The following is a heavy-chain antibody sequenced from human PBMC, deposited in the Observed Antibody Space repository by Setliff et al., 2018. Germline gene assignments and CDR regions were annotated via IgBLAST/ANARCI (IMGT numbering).Heavy chain of an antibody. CDR2: ISPYSGKT. CDR1: GYTFITLG. D-gene: IGHD2-15*01. Sequence: VASVKVSCKTSGYTFITLGINWVRQAPGQGLEWVGWISPYSGKTDYAQKFQGRVIMTIDSSTTTAYLELKTLRSDDTAVYYCARGRGPDIVVTIPGDYWGQGTQVTVSS. CDR3: ARGRGPDIVVTIPGDY. J-gene: IGHJ4*02. V-gene: IGHV1-18*01.